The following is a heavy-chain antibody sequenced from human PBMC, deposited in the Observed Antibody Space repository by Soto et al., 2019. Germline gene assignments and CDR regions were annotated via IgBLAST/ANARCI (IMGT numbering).Heavy chain of an antibody. CDR1: RFTFSTYE. J-gene: IGHJ4*02. CDR3: VRYCSSTLCNGVATRTFDY. V-gene: IGHV3-48*03. CDR2: ISSGGDTV. Sequence: PGGSLRLSCAASRFTFSTYEMHWLRQAPGKGLEWVSYISSGGDTVHYADSVKGRFTISRDNTSNSLYLQMNSLRDEDTALYYCVRYCSSTLCNGVATRTFDYWGQGTLVTVSS. D-gene: IGHD2-2*01.